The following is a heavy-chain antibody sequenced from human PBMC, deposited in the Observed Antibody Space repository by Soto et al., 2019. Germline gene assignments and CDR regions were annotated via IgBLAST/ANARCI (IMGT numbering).Heavy chain of an antibody. CDR1: GYTFTSYA. V-gene: IGHV1-3*01. Sequence: QVQLVQSGAEVKKPGASVKVSCKASGYTFTSYAMHWVRQAPGQRLEWMGWINAGNGNTNYSQKFQGSVTITSDTSASTAYMELSSLRSEDTAVYYCARVGLLGDYWGQGTLVTVSS. D-gene: IGHD1-7*01. J-gene: IGHJ4*02. CDR2: INAGNGNT. CDR3: ARVGLLGDY.